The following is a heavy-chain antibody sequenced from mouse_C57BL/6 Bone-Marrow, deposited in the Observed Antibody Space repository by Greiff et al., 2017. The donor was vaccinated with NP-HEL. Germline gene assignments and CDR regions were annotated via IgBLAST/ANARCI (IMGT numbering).Heavy chain of an antibody. Sequence: VQLQQPGAELVMPGASVKLSCKASGYTFTSYWMHRVKQRPGQGLEWIGEIDPSDSYTNYNQKFKGKSTLTVAKSSSTAYMQLSSLTSEDSAVYYCAREGGLRRGDYWGQGTSVTVSS. CDR3: AREGGLRRGDY. CDR2: IDPSDSYT. J-gene: IGHJ4*01. D-gene: IGHD2-4*01. CDR1: GYTFTSYW. V-gene: IGHV1-69*01.